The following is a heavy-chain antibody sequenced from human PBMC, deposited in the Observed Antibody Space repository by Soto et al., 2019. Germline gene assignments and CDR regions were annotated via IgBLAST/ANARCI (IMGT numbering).Heavy chain of an antibody. Sequence: QVQLVQSGAEVKKPGSSVRVSCKASGGTFSKYKITWVRQAPGQGLEWMGGIIPVTGTANYAQKFQGRVTIPAGTDPHTNYKEARGLEYGYTAVYYCARDCGGGGCISSTPVYDGMDVWGQGTTVTVSS. CDR1: GGTFSKYK. CDR3: ARDCGGGGCISSTPVYDGMDV. J-gene: IGHJ6*02. D-gene: IGHD2-15*01. CDR2: IIPVTGTA. V-gene: IGHV1-69*14.